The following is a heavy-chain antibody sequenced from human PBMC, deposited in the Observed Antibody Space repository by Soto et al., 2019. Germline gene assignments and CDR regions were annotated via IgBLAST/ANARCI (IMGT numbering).Heavy chain of an antibody. CDR1: GGSVSSGDYF. D-gene: IGHD3-10*01. CDR3: AGSPNYYYYGFDV. J-gene: IGHJ6*02. Sequence: SETLSLTCTVSGGSVSSGDYFWSRLRQSPGKRLEWIAYIYYSGSTNYNPSLKSRATISVDTSKSQVSLTLTSMTAADAALYYCAGSPNYYYYGFDVWGQGTAVTVSS. V-gene: IGHV4-61*08. CDR2: IYYSGST.